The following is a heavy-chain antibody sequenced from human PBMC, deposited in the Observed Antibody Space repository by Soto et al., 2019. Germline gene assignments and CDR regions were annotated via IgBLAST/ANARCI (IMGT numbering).Heavy chain of an antibody. J-gene: IGHJ4*02. CDR1: GFPVSSHP. V-gene: IGHV3-53*03. CDR3: AGYGGNSV. CDR2: IYNDGRT. D-gene: IGHD4-17*01. Sequence: EVQVVESGGGLTQLGGSLRLSCAVSGFPVSSHPVTWVRQPPGKGLQWVSAIYNDGRTFYADSVKGRFTISRDSSKKTVFLQMNSLTAEDTAIYYCAGYGGNSVWGQGTLVTVSS.